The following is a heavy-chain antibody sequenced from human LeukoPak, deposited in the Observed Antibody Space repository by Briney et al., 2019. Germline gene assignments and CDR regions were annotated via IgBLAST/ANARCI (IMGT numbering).Heavy chain of an antibody. CDR1: GFTFSSYA. J-gene: IGHJ4*02. V-gene: IGHV3-30*04. CDR3: AKVGPTLYYYNGSGYRDFDS. CDR2: ISYDGSNK. Sequence: GGSLRLSCAASGFTFSSYAMHWVRQAPGKGLEWVAVISYDGSNKYYADSVKGRFTISRDNSKNTLYLQMNSLRAEDTAIYYCAKVGPTLYYYNGSGYRDFDSWGQGTLVTVSS. D-gene: IGHD3-22*01.